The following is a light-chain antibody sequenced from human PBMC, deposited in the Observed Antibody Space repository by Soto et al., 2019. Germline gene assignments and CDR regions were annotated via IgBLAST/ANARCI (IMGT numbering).Light chain of an antibody. CDR2: KAS. V-gene: IGKV1-5*03. CDR3: QQYGSSPLT. Sequence: DIQMTQSPSTLSGSVGDRVTLTCRASQTISSWLAWYQQKPGKAPKLLIYKASTLKSGVPSRFSGSGSGTEFTLTISRLEPEDFAVYYCQQYGSSPLTFGQGTRLEIK. J-gene: IGKJ5*01. CDR1: QTISSW.